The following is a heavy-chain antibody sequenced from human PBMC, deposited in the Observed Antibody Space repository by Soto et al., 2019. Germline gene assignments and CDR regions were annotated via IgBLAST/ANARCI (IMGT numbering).Heavy chain of an antibody. CDR2: ISDSGDQT. D-gene: IGHD3-16*02. CDR1: GFTLSMSA. J-gene: IGHJ3*01. Sequence: GGSLRLSCASSGFTLSMSAVSWVRQAPGNGLEWVSYISDSGDQTYYADSVKGRFTISRDRSKNTVSLQMDSLKAEDTAVYYCAKDRGIIVKAGDAFDVCGQGTKVTVSS. CDR3: AKDRGIIVKAGDAFDV. V-gene: IGHV3-23*01.